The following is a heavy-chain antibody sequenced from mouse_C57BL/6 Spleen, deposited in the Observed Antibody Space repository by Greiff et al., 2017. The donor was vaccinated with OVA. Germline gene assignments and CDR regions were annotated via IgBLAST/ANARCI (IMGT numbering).Heavy chain of an antibody. Sequence: EVQLQQSGAELVRPGASVKLSCTASGFNIQDDYMHWVKQRPEQGLEWIGWLDPENGDTEYASKFQGKATITADTSSNTAYLQLSSLTSEDTAVYYCTTLSYGSKDYFDYWGQGTTLTVSS. CDR2: LDPENGDT. D-gene: IGHD1-1*01. V-gene: IGHV14-4*01. CDR3: TTLSYGSKDYFDY. CDR1: GFNIQDDY. J-gene: IGHJ2*01.